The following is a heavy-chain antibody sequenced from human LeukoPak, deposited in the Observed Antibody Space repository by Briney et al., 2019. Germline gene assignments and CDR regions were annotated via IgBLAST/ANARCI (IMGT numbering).Heavy chain of an antibody. CDR1: GLTITTHW. J-gene: IGHJ4*02. V-gene: IGHV3-7*01. CDR3: VRDFDY. Sequence: PGGSLRLTCAAPGLTITTHWMTWVRQAPEKGLEWVATIGQDGTKEYYVDSVKGRFTISRDNAKNSLYLLMNSLRADDTAVYYCVRDFDYWGQGTLVTVSS. CDR2: IGQDGTKE.